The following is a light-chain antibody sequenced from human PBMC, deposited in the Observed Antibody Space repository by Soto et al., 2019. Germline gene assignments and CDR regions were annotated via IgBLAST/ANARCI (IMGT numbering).Light chain of an antibody. Sequence: VLTQPTSASGTPGQRVTISCSGGGFNIGTNNVNWYQQLPGTAPKLLIYSNNQRPSGVPDRFSGSKSGTSASLAISGLQSEDEADYYCAAWDDSLNTYVFGIGTKVTVL. J-gene: IGLJ1*01. V-gene: IGLV1-44*01. CDR2: SNN. CDR3: AAWDDSLNTYV. CDR1: GFNIGTNN.